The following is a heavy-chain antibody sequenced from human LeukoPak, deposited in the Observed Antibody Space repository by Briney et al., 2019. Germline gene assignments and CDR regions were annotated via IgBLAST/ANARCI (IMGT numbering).Heavy chain of an antibody. CDR2: FDPEDGET. Sequence: ASVKVSCKVSGYTLTELSMHWVRQAPGKGLEWMGGFDPEDGETIYAQKFQGRVTMTEDTSTDTAYMELSSLRSEDTAVYYCATGPPIYYDSSGYWFDPWGQGTLVTVSS. CDR1: GYTLTELS. CDR3: ATGPPIYYDSSGYWFDP. V-gene: IGHV1-24*01. J-gene: IGHJ5*02. D-gene: IGHD3-22*01.